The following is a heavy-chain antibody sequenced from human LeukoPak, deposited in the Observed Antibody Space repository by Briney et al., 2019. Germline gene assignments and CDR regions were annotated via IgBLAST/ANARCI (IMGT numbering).Heavy chain of an antibody. CDR1: GFTFRNYG. V-gene: IGHV3-23*01. CDR2: IHTTGYRT. CDR3: AKDFRNCPGDDCYGWFDC. J-gene: IGHJ5*01. Sequence: GGSLRLSCAASGFTFRNYGMTWVRQAPGKALEWVSSIHTTGYRTYYAESVKGRFTISRDNFKDTVYLQMNNLRVEDTATYFCAKDFRNCPGDDCYGWFDCWGQGTLVTVSS. D-gene: IGHD2-21*02.